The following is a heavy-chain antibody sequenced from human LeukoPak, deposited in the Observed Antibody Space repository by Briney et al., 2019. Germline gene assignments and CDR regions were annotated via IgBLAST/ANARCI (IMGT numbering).Heavy chain of an antibody. D-gene: IGHD3-16*01. CDR3: AREIYDPRDMPLNH. J-gene: IGHJ1*01. Sequence: PGGSLRLTCAASGFPFSSFSIHWVRQAPGKGLEWVSSISSNRAKIFYAASVTGRFAISRDNARNSVYLQMNSLRAEDTALYFCAREIYDPRDMPLNHWGQGCLVTLSS. CDR1: GFPFSSFS. V-gene: IGHV3-21*01. CDR2: ISSNRAKI.